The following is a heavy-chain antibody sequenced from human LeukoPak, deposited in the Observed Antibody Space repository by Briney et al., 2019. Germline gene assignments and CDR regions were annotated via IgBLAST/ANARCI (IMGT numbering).Heavy chain of an antibody. J-gene: IGHJ5*02. CDR1: GGSISSSSYY. CDR3: AGSIGVVVAATPGWFDP. D-gene: IGHD2-15*01. CDR2: IYYSGST. Sequence: PSETLSLTCTVSGGSISSSSYYWGWIRQPPGKGLEWIGSIYYSGSTYYNPSLKSLVTISVDTSKNQFSLKLSSVTAADTAVYYCAGSIGVVVAATPGWFDPWGQGTLVTVSS. V-gene: IGHV4-39*01.